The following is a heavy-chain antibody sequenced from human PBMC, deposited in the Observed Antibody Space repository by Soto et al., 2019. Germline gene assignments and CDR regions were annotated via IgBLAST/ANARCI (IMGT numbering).Heavy chain of an antibody. Sequence: QVQLVQSGAEVKKPGSSVKVSCKASGVTFNRQDMRWVRQAPGQGLEWMGGIIPMFGTPHYAEKFQDRVTITADESTGTAYLELSSLTSEDTAVYYCVTSEGRDGYSFDYWGPGTLVTVS. V-gene: IGHV1-69*01. J-gene: IGHJ4*02. CDR1: GVTFNRQD. CDR3: VTSEGRDGYSFDY. CDR2: IIPMFGTP. D-gene: IGHD5-12*01.